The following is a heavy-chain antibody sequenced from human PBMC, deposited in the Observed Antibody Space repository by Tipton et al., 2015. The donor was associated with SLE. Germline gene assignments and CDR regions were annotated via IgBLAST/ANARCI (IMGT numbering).Heavy chain of an antibody. CDR2: INHSGST. Sequence: TLSLTCAVYGGSFSGYYWSWIRQPPGKGLEWIGEINHSGSTNYNPSLKSRVTILVDTSKNQISLKLSSVTAADTAVYYCARYPESNYHWFGPWGQGALVTVSS. D-gene: IGHD4-11*01. CDR1: GGSFSGYY. V-gene: IGHV4-34*01. CDR3: ARYPESNYHWFGP. J-gene: IGHJ5*02.